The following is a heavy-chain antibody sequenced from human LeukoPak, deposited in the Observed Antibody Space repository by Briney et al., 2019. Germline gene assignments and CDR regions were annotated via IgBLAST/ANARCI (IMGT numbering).Heavy chain of an antibody. V-gene: IGHV3-33*01. CDR3: ARARYYDSSGYYLAH. Sequence: GGSLRLSRAASGFTFSSYGMHWVRQAPGKGLEWVAVIWYDGSNKYYADSVKGRFTISRDNSKNTLYLQMNSPRAEDTAVYYCARARYYDSSGYYLAHWGQGTLVTVSS. CDR2: IWYDGSNK. J-gene: IGHJ4*02. D-gene: IGHD3-22*01. CDR1: GFTFSSYG.